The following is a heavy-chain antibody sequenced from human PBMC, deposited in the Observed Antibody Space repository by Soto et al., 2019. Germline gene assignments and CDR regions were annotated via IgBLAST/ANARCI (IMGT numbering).Heavy chain of an antibody. V-gene: IGHV3-73*02. D-gene: IGHD2-15*01. CDR2: IRSKANSDAT. CDR1: GFTFSDSA. Sequence: EVQLVESGGGLVQPGGSLKLSCAASGFTFSDSAMHWVRQASGKGLEWVGRIRSKANSDATAYAASVKGRFTISRDDSKNTAYLEMNSLKIEDSAVYYCTQPAGVVVAATKYYCGMDVWGQGTTVTVSS. CDR3: TQPAGVVVAATKYYCGMDV. J-gene: IGHJ6*02.